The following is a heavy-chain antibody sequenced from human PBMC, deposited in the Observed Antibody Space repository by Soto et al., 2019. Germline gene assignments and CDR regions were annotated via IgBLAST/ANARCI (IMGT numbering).Heavy chain of an antibody. Sequence: EVQLVESGGGLVQPGGSLRLSCGASGFTFSSYEMNWVRQAPLKGLEWVSFINSRGSTIYYADSVRGRFTISRDNAKNSLFLQLNSLRAEDTAVYYCTRSNGYNGYSIDYWGQGTLVTVSS. CDR3: TRSNGYNGYSIDY. CDR1: GFTFSSYE. D-gene: IGHD5-12*01. V-gene: IGHV3-48*03. CDR2: INSRGSTI. J-gene: IGHJ4*02.